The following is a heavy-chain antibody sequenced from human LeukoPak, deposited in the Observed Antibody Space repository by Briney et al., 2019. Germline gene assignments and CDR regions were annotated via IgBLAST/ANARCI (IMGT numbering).Heavy chain of an antibody. CDR1: GGSFSSYY. D-gene: IGHD6-13*01. V-gene: IGHV4-34*01. J-gene: IGHJ5*02. CDR2: INHSEST. Sequence: RTSETLSLTCAVYGGSFSSYYWSWIRQSPGKGLEWIGEINHSESTNYNPSLKSRVIVSIDTVKNQFSLKLRSVTAADTAVYYCAARPDIAVAGPGWFDPWGQGTLVTVSS. CDR3: AARPDIAVAGPGWFDP.